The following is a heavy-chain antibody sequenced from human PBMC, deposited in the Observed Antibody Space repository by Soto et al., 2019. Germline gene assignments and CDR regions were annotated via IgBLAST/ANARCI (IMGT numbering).Heavy chain of an antibody. Sequence: SETLSLTCTVSGGSISSYYWSWIRQPPGKGLEWIGYIYYSGSTNYNPSLKSRVTISVDTSKNQFSLKLSSVTAADTAVYYCARDRSRATGYYYGMDVWGQGTTVTISS. D-gene: IGHD5-12*01. V-gene: IGHV4-59*01. CDR3: ARDRSRATGYYYGMDV. J-gene: IGHJ6*02. CDR1: GGSISSYY. CDR2: IYYSGST.